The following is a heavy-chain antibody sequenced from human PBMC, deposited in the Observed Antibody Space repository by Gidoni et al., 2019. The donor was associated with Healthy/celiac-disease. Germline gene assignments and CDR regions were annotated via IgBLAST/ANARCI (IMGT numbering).Heavy chain of an antibody. V-gene: IGHV4-4*07. CDR2: TYTSGST. CDR3: ARGLISGWYDYFDY. CDR1: GGSISSYY. J-gene: IGHJ4*02. Sequence: QVQLQESGPGLVKPSENLSLTCTVYGGSISSYYWRWIRPPAGKGLEWLGRTYTSGSTNYNPSLKSRVTMSVDTSKNQFSLKLSSVTAADTAVYYCARGLISGWYDYFDYWGQGTLVTVSS. D-gene: IGHD6-19*01.